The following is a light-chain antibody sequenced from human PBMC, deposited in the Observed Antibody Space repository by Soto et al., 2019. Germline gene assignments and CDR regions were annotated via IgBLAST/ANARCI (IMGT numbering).Light chain of an antibody. CDR1: QGIRND. CDR2: EAS. J-gene: IGKJ5*01. V-gene: IGKV1-6*01. Sequence: AILMTQSPSSLSASVGDRVTITCRASQGIRNDLAWYQQKPGKAPKLLIYEASTLQSGVPSRFSGSYSGTDFTLTISSLQPEDFATYYCQQLNSYPITFGQGTRLEIK. CDR3: QQLNSYPIT.